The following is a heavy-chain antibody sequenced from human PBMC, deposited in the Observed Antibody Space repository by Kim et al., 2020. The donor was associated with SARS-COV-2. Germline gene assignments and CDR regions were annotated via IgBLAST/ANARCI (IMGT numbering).Heavy chain of an antibody. V-gene: IGHV4-4*02. CDR3: ARTEKTVSALFDY. CDR1: GGSISSSNW. Sequence: SETLSLTCAVSGGSISSSNWWSWVRQPPGKGLLVSVDSYHSGSTNYKPSLKSRVTISVDKSKNKFSLKLSSVTAADTAVYYCARTEKTVSALFDYWGQGTLVTVSS. CDR2: SYHSGST. D-gene: IGHD2-21*02. J-gene: IGHJ4*02.